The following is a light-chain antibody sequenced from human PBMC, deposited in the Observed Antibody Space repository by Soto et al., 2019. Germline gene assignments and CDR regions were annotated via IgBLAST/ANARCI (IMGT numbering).Light chain of an antibody. CDR1: SSDIGGYNY. CDR3: ASYAVSSVV. Sequence: QSVLTQPPSASGSPGQSVTISCTGTSSDIGGYNYISWYQQHPGKAPKLMIYEVSKRPPGVPDRFSASKSGNTASLTVSGLQAEDEADYYCASYAVSSVVFGGGTKLTVL. CDR2: EVS. V-gene: IGLV2-8*01. J-gene: IGLJ2*01.